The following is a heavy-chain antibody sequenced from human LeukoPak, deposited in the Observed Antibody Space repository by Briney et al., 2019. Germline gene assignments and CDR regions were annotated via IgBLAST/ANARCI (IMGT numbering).Heavy chain of an antibody. D-gene: IGHD3-22*01. CDR1: GGSISSGGYY. J-gene: IGHJ5*02. V-gene: IGHV4-31*03. CDR3: ASYYDRLGWFDP. CDR2: IYYSGST. Sequence: SETLSLTCTVSGGSISSGGYYWSRIRQHLGKGLEWIGYIYYSGSTYYNPSLKSRVTISVDTSKNQFSLKLSSVTAADTAVYYCASYYDRLGWFDPWGQGTLVTVSS.